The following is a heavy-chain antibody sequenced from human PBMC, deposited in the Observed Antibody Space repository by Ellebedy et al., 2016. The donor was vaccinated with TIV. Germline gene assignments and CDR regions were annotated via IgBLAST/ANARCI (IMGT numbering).Heavy chain of an antibody. J-gene: IGHJ4*02. D-gene: IGHD3-10*01. Sequence: LRLSCTVSGASITSGAFYRTWIRQQPGKGLEWLVNFFYSGSAYYTPSLKCRITISLDTSKNQFSLRLTSVTAADTAVYYCARDEGGSGSLSYWGQGTLVTVSS. CDR1: GASITSGAFY. CDR2: FFYSGSA. CDR3: ARDEGGSGSLSY. V-gene: IGHV4-31*03.